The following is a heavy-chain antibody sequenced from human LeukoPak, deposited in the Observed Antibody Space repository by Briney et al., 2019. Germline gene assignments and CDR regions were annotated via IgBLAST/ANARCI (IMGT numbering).Heavy chain of an antibody. V-gene: IGHV4-59*08. Sequence: SETLSLTCTFSGGSISNYYWSWVRQPPGRGLEWIGCIYYIGSTNYNPSLKSRVTISVDTSKNQFSLKLTSVTAADTAVYYCARKAFGAFDIWGQGTMVTVSS. CDR3: ARKAFGAFDI. D-gene: IGHD3-3*01. J-gene: IGHJ3*02. CDR2: IYYIGST. CDR1: GGSISNYY.